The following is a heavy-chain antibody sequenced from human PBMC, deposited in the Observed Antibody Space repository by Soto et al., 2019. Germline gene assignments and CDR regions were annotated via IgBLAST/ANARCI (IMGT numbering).Heavy chain of an antibody. CDR2: ISYDASNK. J-gene: IGHJ4*02. V-gene: IGHV3-30*18. CDR3: AKELSTYYDFWSGYLADY. Sequence: GGSLRLSCAASGFTFSSYGMHWVRQAPGKGLEWVAVISYDASNKYYADSVKGRFTISRDNSKNTLYLQMNSLRPEDTAVYYCAKELSTYYDFWSGYLADYWGQGTLVTVSS. D-gene: IGHD3-3*01. CDR1: GFTFSSYG.